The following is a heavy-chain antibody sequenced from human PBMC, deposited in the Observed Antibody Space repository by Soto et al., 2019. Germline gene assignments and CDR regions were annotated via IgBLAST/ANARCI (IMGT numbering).Heavy chain of an antibody. J-gene: IGHJ6*02. CDR2: IKTKIEGETT. D-gene: IGHD2-15*01. CDR3: TTGSVEGV. Sequence: QLVESGGGLVRPGGSLRLSCSASGFSISSAWMNWVRQAPGKGLEWFGRIKTKIEGETTHYAAPVNGRFTVSRDDSKNMLYLQMNSLKADDTALYYCTTGSVEGVWGQGTTVTVSS. CDR1: GFSISSAW. V-gene: IGHV3-15*07.